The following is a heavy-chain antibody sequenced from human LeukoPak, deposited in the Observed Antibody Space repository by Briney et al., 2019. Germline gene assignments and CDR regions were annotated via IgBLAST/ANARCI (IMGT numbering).Heavy chain of an antibody. CDR2: ISSSGSTI. CDR3: ARDINDYGDYAHDY. D-gene: IGHD4-17*01. Sequence: GGSLRLSCAASEFSVGSNYMSWIRQAPGKGLEWVSYISSSGSTIYYADSVKGRFTISRDNAKNSLYLQMNSLRAEDTAVYYCARDINDYGDYAHDYWGQGTLVTVSS. V-gene: IGHV3-11*01. CDR1: EFSVGSNY. J-gene: IGHJ4*02.